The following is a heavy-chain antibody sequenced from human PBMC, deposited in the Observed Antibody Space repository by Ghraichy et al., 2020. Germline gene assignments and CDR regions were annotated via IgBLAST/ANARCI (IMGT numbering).Heavy chain of an antibody. J-gene: IGHJ4*02. Sequence: GGSLRLSCAASGFSVSDAWMTWVRQVPGKGLEWVGRIKSRLAGGTTDYAAPVKGRFSISRDDSKNTLFLQMNSLKTEDTAVYYCSTETGLRWLGGLLLGGTRVDYWGQGALVTVSS. CDR1: GFSVSDAW. V-gene: IGHV3-15*01. D-gene: IGHD3-10*01. CDR3: STETGLRWLGGLLLGGTRVDY. CDR2: IKSRLAGGTT.